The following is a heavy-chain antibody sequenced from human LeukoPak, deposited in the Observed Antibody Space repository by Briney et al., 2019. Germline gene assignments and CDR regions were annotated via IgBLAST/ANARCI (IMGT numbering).Heavy chain of an antibody. V-gene: IGHV3-7*02. Sequence: PGGSLRLSCAASGFTFSNYWMAWVRQTSGRNLEWVANMNRDGSETYYVDSVRGRFTISRDNAKNSLYLQMNCLRAEDTAIYYCASYCSSTSCYSFDFWGQGTLVIVSS. CDR3: ASYCSSTSCYSFDF. D-gene: IGHD2-2*01. J-gene: IGHJ4*02. CDR2: MNRDGSET. CDR1: GFTFSNYW.